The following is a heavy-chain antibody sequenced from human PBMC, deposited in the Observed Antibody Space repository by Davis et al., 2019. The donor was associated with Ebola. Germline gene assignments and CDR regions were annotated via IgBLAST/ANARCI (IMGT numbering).Heavy chain of an antibody. V-gene: IGHV3-23*01. Sequence: GGSLRLSCAASGFTFSTYAMNWVRQGPGKGLEWVSGISGSGGSTDYADSVKGRFTITRDKSKNTLHLQMNSLRVEDTAIYYCEKDTSNVWFDVWGQGTMVTVSS. CDR3: EKDTSNVWFDV. CDR1: GFTFSTYA. J-gene: IGHJ3*01. CDR2: ISGSGGST. D-gene: IGHD6-19*01.